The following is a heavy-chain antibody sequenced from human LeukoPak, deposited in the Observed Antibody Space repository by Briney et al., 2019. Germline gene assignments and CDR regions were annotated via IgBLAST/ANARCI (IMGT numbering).Heavy chain of an antibody. CDR1: GYTFTSYD. J-gene: IGHJ5*02. Sequence: GASVKVSCKASGYTFTSYDINWVRQATGQGLEWMGRINPNSGGTNYAQKFQGRVTMTRDTSISTAYMELSRLRSDDTAVYYCARDVATTNWFDPWGQGTLVTVSS. CDR3: ARDVATTNWFDP. D-gene: IGHD4-11*01. V-gene: IGHV1-2*06. CDR2: INPNSGGT.